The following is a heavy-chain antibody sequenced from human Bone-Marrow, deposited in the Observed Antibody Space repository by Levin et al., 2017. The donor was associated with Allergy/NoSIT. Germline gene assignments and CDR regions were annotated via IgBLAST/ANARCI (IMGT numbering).Heavy chain of an antibody. CDR2: ITAYNADT. D-gene: IGHD3-10*01. CDR3: VRGLGPFEY. J-gene: IGHJ4*02. Sequence: ASVKVSCKASGYTFTSYGFSWVRQAPGQGLEWMGWITAYNADTNYAQKFKGRVTMTTDTSTSTAYMQLRSLRSDDTAVYYCVRGLGPFEYWGQGTLVTVSS. CDR1: GYTFTSYG. V-gene: IGHV1-18*01.